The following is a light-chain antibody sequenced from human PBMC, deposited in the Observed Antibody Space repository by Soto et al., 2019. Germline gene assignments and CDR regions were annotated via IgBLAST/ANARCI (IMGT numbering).Light chain of an antibody. CDR2: LNSDGSH. CDR3: QTWSAGIQV. J-gene: IGLJ7*01. Sequence: QSVLTQSPSASASLGASVKLTCTLSSGHSSYAIAWHQQQPEKGPRYLMKLNSDGSHSKGDGIPDRFSGSSSGAERYLTISSLQSEDEADYYCQTWSAGIQVFGGGTQLTVL. CDR1: SGHSSYA. V-gene: IGLV4-69*01.